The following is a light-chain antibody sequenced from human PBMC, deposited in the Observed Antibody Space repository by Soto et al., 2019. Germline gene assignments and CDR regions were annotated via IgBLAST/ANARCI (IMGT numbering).Light chain of an antibody. V-gene: IGKV1-33*01. CDR2: DAS. CDR3: QQYDNLPLT. J-gene: IGKJ4*01. CDR1: QDIKNY. Sequence: DIQMTQSPSSLSASVGDRVTITCQASQDIKNYLNWYQQKSGKAPKLLIYDASNLETGVPSRFSGSGSGTDFTFTISSLQPEDIATYYCQQYDNLPLTFGGGTKLEIK.